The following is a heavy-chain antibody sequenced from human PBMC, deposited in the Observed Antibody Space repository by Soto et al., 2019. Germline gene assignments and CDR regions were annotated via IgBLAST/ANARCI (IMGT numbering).Heavy chain of an antibody. CDR2: ISSSGSTI. V-gene: IGHV3-11*01. D-gene: IGHD1-1*01. Sequence: GGYLRLSCAASGFTFSDYYMSWIRQAPGKGMEWGSYISSSGSTIYYAYTVKVRVTISRDNAKNSLYLQMNSLRAEDTTFYYCAREYNWNVYYYSMDVVGQGTTVTVSS. J-gene: IGHJ6*02. CDR1: GFTFSDYY. CDR3: AREYNWNVYYYSMDV.